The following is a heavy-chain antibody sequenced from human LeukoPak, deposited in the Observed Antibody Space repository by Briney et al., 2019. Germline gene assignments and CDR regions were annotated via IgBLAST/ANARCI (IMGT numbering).Heavy chain of an antibody. Sequence: GESLKFSCKGSGYRFTSYWIGWVRQMPGKGLEWMGIIYPGDSDTRYSPSFQGQVTISADKSISTAYLQWSSLKASDTAMYYCASTRGYSYGYPRYYFDYWGQGTLVTVSS. CDR2: IYPGDSDT. D-gene: IGHD5-18*01. CDR1: GYRFTSYW. J-gene: IGHJ4*02. V-gene: IGHV5-51*01. CDR3: ASTRGYSYGYPRYYFDY.